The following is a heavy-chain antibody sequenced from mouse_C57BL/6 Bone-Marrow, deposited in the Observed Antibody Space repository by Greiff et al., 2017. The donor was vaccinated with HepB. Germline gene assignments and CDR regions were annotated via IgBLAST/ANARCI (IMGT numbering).Heavy chain of an antibody. V-gene: IGHV1-9*01. J-gene: IGHJ1*03. CDR2: ILPGSGST. CDR3: ARGYGNYGGYFDV. CDR1: GYTFTGYW. D-gene: IGHD2-10*02. Sequence: VQLQQSGAELLKPGASVKLSCKASGYTFTGYWMEWVKQRPGHGLEWIGEILPGSGSTNYNEKFKGKATFTADTSSNTAYMQRSSLTTEDSAIYYCARGYGNYGGYFDVWGTGTTVTGSS.